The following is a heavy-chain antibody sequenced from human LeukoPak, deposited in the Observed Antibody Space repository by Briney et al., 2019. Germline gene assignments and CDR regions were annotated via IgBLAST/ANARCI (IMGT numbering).Heavy chain of an antibody. V-gene: IGHV1-46*01. Sequence: GASVKVSCKASGYTFTSYYIHGVRQAPGQGLEWMGIISPSGGSTTYAQKFHGRVTMTRDKSTSTVYMELSSLKSEDTAVYYCARGSSRSPRDAFDIWGQGTMVTVSS. CDR3: ARGSSRSPRDAFDI. CDR1: GYTFTSYY. J-gene: IGHJ3*02. CDR2: ISPSGGST.